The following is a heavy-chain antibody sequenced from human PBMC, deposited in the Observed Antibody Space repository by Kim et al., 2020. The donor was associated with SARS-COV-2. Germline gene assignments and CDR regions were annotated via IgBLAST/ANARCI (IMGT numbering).Heavy chain of an antibody. CDR3: ARGGYGSGSYGMGV. CDR1: GASISSSPYY. D-gene: IGHD3-10*01. CDR2: IHYGGTT. J-gene: IGHJ6*02. Sequence: SETLSLTCTVSGASISSSPYYWGWICQPPGKGLEWIGSIHYGGTTYYNPSLKSRLTISVDTSKYQFSLKVISVPAADTAVYYCARGGYGSGSYGMGVWGQGTTVTVSS. V-gene: IGHV4-39*01.